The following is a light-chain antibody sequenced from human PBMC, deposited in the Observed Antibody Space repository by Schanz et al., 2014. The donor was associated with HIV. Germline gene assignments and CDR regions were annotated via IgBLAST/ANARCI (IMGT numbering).Light chain of an antibody. CDR2: LGGSGTY. Sequence: QLVLTQSSSASASLGSSVKLTCTLSSGHRGYIISWHQLQPGKAPRYLVKLGGSGTYNKGSGVPDRFSGSSSGADRYLTISNLQSEDEADYYCETWDDNTYVVFGGGTKLTVL. CDR1: SGHRGYI. CDR3: ETWDDNTYVV. V-gene: IGLV4-60*03. J-gene: IGLJ2*01.